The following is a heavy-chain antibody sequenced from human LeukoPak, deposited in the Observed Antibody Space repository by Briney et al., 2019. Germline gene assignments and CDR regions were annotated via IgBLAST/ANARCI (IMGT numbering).Heavy chain of an antibody. CDR2: IYYSGST. D-gene: IGHD2-2*01. CDR3: ARHLGSCSTTSCSPYSWFDP. V-gene: IGHV4-59*01. Sequence: SQTLSLTCTVSGGSISSYYWSWIRQPPGKGLEWIGYIYYSGSTNYNPSLKSRVNISVETSKKQCSLKLNSVTAADTAVYYCARHLGSCSTTSCSPYSWFDPWGQGTLVTVSS. J-gene: IGHJ5*02. CDR1: GGSISSYY.